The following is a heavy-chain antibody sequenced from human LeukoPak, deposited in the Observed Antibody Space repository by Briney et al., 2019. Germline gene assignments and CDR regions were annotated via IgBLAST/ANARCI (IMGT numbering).Heavy chain of an antibody. CDR1: GFTFSSYA. CDR2: ISGSGGST. CDR3: AKDPSERYSSSWSHVGY. J-gene: IGHJ4*02. D-gene: IGHD6-13*01. Sequence: TGGSLRLSCAASGFTFSSYAMSWVRQAPGKGLEWVSAISGSGGSTYYADSVKGRSTISRDNSKNTLYLQMNSLRAEDTAVYYCAKDPSERYSSSWSHVGYWGQGTLVTVSS. V-gene: IGHV3-23*01.